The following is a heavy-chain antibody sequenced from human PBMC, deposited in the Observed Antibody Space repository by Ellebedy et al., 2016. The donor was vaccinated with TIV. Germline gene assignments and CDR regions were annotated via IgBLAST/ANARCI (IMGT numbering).Heavy chain of an antibody. CDR1: GDSISSYF. CDR3: ASRGDYGGNRHLDY. D-gene: IGHD4-23*01. CDR2: FYYTGST. J-gene: IGHJ4*02. Sequence: SETLSLTXTVSGDSISSYFWSWIRQPPDKGLEWIGHFYYTGSTNYNPSLKSRVAISGDTSKNQFSLKLSSVTAADTAVYYCASRGDYGGNRHLDYWGQGTLVTVSS. V-gene: IGHV4-59*01.